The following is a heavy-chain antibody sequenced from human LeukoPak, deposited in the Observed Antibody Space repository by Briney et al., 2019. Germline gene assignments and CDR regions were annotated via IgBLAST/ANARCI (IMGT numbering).Heavy chain of an antibody. CDR1: GGTFSSYA. V-gene: IGHV1-2*02. J-gene: IGHJ2*01. CDR2: INPNSGGT. CDR3: AVHWGSGWYFDL. D-gene: IGHD7-27*01. Sequence: GSSVKVSCKASGGTFSSYAISWVRQAPGQGLEWMGWINPNSGGTTYAQKFQGRATMTRDTSISTAYMELNRLRSDDTAMYYCAVHWGSGWYFDLWGRGTLVTVSS.